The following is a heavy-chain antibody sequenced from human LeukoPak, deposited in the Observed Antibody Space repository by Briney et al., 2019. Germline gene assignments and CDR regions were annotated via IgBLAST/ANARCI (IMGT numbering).Heavy chain of an antibody. J-gene: IGHJ4*02. V-gene: IGHV4-4*07. Sequence: SETLSLTCTVSGGSISNYYWSWIRQPAGKGLEWIGRISASGSTNYNPSLKSRVTMSADTAKIQFSLKLSSVTAADTGVYYCARGGSGSYHYFDYWGQGTLVTVSS. CDR1: GGSISNYY. D-gene: IGHD3-10*01. CDR2: ISASGST. CDR3: ARGGSGSYHYFDY.